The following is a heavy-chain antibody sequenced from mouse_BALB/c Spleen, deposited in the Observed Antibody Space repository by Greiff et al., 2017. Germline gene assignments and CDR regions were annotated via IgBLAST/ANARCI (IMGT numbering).Heavy chain of an antibody. CDR2: ISNGGGST. CDR1: GFTFSSYT. Sequence: EVKLVESGGGLVQPGGSLKLSCAAPGFTFSSYTMSWVRQTPEKRLEWVAYISNGGGSTYYPDTVKGRFTISRDNAKNTLYLQMSSLKSEDTAMYYCARHDYDYDLYAMDYWGQGTSVTVSS. CDR3: ARHDYDYDLYAMDY. D-gene: IGHD2-4*01. V-gene: IGHV5-12-2*01. J-gene: IGHJ4*01.